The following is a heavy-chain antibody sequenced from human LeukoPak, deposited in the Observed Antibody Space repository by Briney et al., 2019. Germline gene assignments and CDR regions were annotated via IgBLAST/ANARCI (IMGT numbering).Heavy chain of an antibody. CDR3: AKHYMGSYDNRGLDY. CDR2: IFYSGST. Sequence: SETLSLTCTVSSGSISTSNYYWGWVRQPPGKALVWIGNIFYSGSTYYSPALKSRVTISLDTSRNQFSLKLNSVTAADTAVYYCAKHYMGSYDNRGLDYWGQGSLVTVSS. V-gene: IGHV4-39*07. D-gene: IGHD3-10*01. J-gene: IGHJ4*02. CDR1: SGSISTSNYY.